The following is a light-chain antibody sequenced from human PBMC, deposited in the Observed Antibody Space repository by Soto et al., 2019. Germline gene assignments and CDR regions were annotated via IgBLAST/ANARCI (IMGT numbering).Light chain of an antibody. Sequence: EIVMTQSPATLSVSPGERATLSCRASQSLSSNLAWYQQKPGQAPRLLIYGASTRATGIPARFSGSGSGTEFTLTISSLQSEDFAVYYCQQYNNWRTFGQGTKVEIK. J-gene: IGKJ1*01. CDR2: GAS. CDR3: QQYNNWRT. V-gene: IGKV3-15*01. CDR1: QSLSSN.